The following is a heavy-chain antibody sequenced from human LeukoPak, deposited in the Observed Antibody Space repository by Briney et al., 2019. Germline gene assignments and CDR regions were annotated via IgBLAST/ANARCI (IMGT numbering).Heavy chain of an antibody. D-gene: IGHD3-9*01. CDR1: GYTFTSNA. J-gene: IGHJ4*02. V-gene: IGHV1-3*01. CDR2: INGGNGNT. CDR3: ARDGIDILTGPLNS. Sequence: GASVKVSCKASGYTFTSNAMHWVRQAPGQRLEWTGWINGGNGNTKYSQNFQGRVTITRDTSASTAYMELSSLRSEDTAVYYCARDGIDILTGPLNSWGQGTLVTVSS.